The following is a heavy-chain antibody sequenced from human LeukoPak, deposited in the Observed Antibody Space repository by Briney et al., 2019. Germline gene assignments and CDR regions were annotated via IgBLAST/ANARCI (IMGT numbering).Heavy chain of an antibody. CDR2: IYYSGST. CDR3: AREVTIFGVVIPHFDL. J-gene: IGHJ2*01. Sequence: PSETLSLTCTVSGGSISSYYWSWIRQPPGKGLEWIGYIYYSGSTNYNPSLKSRVTKSVDTSKNQFSLKLGSVTAADTAVYYCAREVTIFGVVIPHFDLWGRGTLVTVSS. CDR1: GGSISSYY. D-gene: IGHD3-3*01. V-gene: IGHV4-59*01.